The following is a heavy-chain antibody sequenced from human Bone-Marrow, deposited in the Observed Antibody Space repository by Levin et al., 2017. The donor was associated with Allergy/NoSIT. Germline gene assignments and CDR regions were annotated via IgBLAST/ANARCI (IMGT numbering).Heavy chain of an antibody. J-gene: IGHJ4*02. V-gene: IGHV4-38-2*01. CDR2: IYHSGST. D-gene: IGHD6-19*01. CDR1: GYSISSGYY. Sequence: SQTLSLTCAVSGYSISSGYYWGWIRQPPGKGLEWIGSIYHSGSTYYNPSLKSRVTISVDTSKNQFSLKLSSVTAADTAVYYCARSRREFAVAVDYWGQGTLVTVSS. CDR3: ARSRREFAVAVDY.